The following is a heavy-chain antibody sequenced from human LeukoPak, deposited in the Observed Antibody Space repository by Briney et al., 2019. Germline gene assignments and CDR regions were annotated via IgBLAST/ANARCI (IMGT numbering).Heavy chain of an antibody. CDR2: IWYDGSNK. V-gene: IGHV3-33*01. CDR3: AREGPNASLRYFDWFTGPDYYYGMDV. J-gene: IGHJ6*02. CDR1: GFTFSSYG. D-gene: IGHD3-9*01. Sequence: PGGSLRLSCAASGFTFSSYGMHWVRQAPGKGLEWVAVIWYDGSNKYYADSVKGRFTISRDNSKNTLYLQMSSLGAEDTAVYYCAREGPNASLRYFDWFTGPDYYYGMDVWGQGTTVTVSS.